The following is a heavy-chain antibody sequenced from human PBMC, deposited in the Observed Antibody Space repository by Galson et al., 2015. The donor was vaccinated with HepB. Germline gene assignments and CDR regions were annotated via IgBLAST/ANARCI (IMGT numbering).Heavy chain of an antibody. Sequence: SETLSLTCTVSGGSISGYYWNWIRQPAGKGLEWIGRVYTSGSTIYDPSLKSRLTMSVDTSMKQLSLRLASVTAADTALYYCARELALGGGTEFDHWGQGTLVTVSS. CDR3: ARELALGGGTEFDH. J-gene: IGHJ4*02. CDR1: GGSISGYY. CDR2: VYTSGST. D-gene: IGHD1-1*01. V-gene: IGHV4-4*07.